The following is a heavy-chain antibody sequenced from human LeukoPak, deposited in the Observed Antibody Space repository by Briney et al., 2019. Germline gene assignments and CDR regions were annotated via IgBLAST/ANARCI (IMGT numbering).Heavy chain of an antibody. D-gene: IGHD2-15*01. CDR1: GYTFTNYW. CDR3: ARRDGGANYWYFDV. Sequence: GESLKISCKGSGYTFTNYWIGWVRQMPGEGLEWMGIIFPGDSDTSYSPSFEGQVTISVDKSITTAYLQWSSLKASDSAMYYCARRDGGANYWYFDVWGRGTLVTVSS. V-gene: IGHV5-51*01. J-gene: IGHJ2*01. CDR2: IFPGDSDT.